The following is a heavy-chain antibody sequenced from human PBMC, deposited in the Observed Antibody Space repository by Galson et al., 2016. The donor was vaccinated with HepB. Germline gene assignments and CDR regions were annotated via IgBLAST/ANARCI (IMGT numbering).Heavy chain of an antibody. J-gene: IGHJ5*02. CDR1: GYTFTSYG. D-gene: IGHD6-6*01. Sequence: SVKVSCKASGYTFTSYGISWVRQAPGQGLEWMGWIRAYNGDTNYAQNFQARVTMTTDTSTNTAYMELRSLRSDDTAVYYCAGGLRSSWVNWFAPWGQGTLVTVSS. CDR2: IRAYNGDT. CDR3: AGGLRSSWVNWFAP. V-gene: IGHV1-18*01.